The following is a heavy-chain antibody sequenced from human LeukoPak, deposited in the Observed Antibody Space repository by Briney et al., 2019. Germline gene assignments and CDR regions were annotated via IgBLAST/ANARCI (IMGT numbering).Heavy chain of an antibody. Sequence: PSETLSLTCTVSGGSISSSSYYWGWIRQPPGKGLEWIGEINHSGSTNYNPSLKSRVTISVDTSKNQFSLKLSSVTAADTAVYYCARADVTTHGGYYYGMDVWGQGTTVTVSS. J-gene: IGHJ6*02. CDR2: INHSGST. V-gene: IGHV4-39*07. D-gene: IGHD4-11*01. CDR1: GGSISSSSYY. CDR3: ARADVTTHGGYYYGMDV.